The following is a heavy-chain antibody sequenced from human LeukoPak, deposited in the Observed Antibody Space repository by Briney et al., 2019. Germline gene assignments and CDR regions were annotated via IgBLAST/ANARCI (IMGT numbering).Heavy chain of an antibody. J-gene: IGHJ6*02. CDR2: IYYSGST. CDR3: ARGAPSDYYGMDV. CDR1: GCSICSYY. Sequence: SETLSLNCTVSGCSICSYYWRWMRQPPGKGLEWFRYIYYSGSTNYNPSLKSRVTISVDTSKNQFSLKLSSVTAADTAVYYCARGAPSDYYGMDVWGQGTTVTVSS. D-gene: IGHD1-26*01. V-gene: IGHV4-59*01.